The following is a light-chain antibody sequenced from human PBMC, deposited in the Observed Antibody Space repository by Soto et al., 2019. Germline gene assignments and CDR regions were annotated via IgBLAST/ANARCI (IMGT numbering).Light chain of an antibody. CDR3: QQYNNWPPLT. Sequence: EIVLTQSPGTLSLSPGARATLSCRASQSVSSKLAWYQQKPGQAPSLLIYGASTRATGIPARFSGSGSGTEFTLTISSLQSEDFAVYYCQQYNNWPPLTFGGGTKV. V-gene: IGKV3-15*01. CDR2: GAS. J-gene: IGKJ4*01. CDR1: QSVSSK.